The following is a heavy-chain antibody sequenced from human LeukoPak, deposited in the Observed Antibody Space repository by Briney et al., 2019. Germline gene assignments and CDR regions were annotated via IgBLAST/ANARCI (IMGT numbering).Heavy chain of an antibody. CDR1: GGSIGTFY. CDR3: ARGIYSSGYCYYFDY. J-gene: IGHJ4*02. D-gene: IGHD3-22*01. Sequence: SETLSLTCTVSGGSIGTFYWSWIRQPPGKGLEWIGYIYYSGSTKYNPSLKSRVTISVDTSKNQFSLELKYVTAADTAVYYCARGIYSSGYCYYFDYWGQGTLVTVSS. V-gene: IGHV4-59*01. CDR2: IYYSGST.